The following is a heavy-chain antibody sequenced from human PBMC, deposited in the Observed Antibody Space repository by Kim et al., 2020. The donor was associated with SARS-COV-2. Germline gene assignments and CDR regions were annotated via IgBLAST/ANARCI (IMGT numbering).Heavy chain of an antibody. CDR1: GYTFTTYV. CDR3: ARGGGQDSSNRYFDY. D-gene: IGHD3-22*01. V-gene: IGHV1-3*01. CDR2: ISAGNGNT. J-gene: IGHJ4*02. Sequence: ASVKVSCKASGYTFTTYVMHWVRQAPGQRLEWMGWISAGNGNTKYSQRFQGRATITRETSASTAYMELSDLRSEDTAVYYCARGGGQDSSNRYFDYWGQGTLVTVSS.